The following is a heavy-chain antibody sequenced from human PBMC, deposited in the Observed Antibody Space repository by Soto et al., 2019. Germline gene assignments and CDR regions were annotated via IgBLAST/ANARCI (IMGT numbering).Heavy chain of an antibody. D-gene: IGHD3-16*02. CDR1: GYTFTGYY. Sequence: QVQLVQSGAEVKKHGASVKVSCKASGYTFTGYYMHWVRQAPGQGLEWMGWINPNSGGTNYAQTFQGRVSMTRDTSINTAYMELSRLRSDDTAVYYCARALNYDYVWGSDRLVGYFDYWGQGTLVTVSS. V-gene: IGHV1-2*02. CDR3: ARALNYDYVWGSDRLVGYFDY. J-gene: IGHJ4*02. CDR2: INPNSGGT.